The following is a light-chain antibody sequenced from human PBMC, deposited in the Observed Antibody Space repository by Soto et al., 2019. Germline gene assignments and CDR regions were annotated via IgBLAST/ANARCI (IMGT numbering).Light chain of an antibody. V-gene: IGKV1-5*01. CDR3: QQYNSYSPRT. CDR1: QSISSW. J-gene: IGKJ1*01. CDR2: DAS. Sequence: DIQMTQSPSTLSASVGDRVTITCRASQSISSWLAWYQQKPGKAPKVLIYDASSLESGVPSRFSGSGSGTEFTLTISSLQPDDFATDYCQQYNSYSPRTFGQGTKVEIK.